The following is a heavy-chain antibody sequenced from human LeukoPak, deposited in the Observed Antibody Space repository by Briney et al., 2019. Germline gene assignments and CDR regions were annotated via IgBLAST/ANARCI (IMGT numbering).Heavy chain of an antibody. V-gene: IGHV4-38-2*01. J-gene: IGHJ5*02. Sequence: PSQTLSLTCAVSGFSISIDYYWGWIRQPPGKGLEWIGIIYHSGSTYSNPSLKSGVTISVDTSKNKFSLKLSSVTAADTAVYYCARLYGSGRNWFDPWGQGTLVTVSS. CDR3: ARLYGSGRNWFDP. CDR2: IYHSGST. D-gene: IGHD3-10*01. CDR1: GFSISIDYY.